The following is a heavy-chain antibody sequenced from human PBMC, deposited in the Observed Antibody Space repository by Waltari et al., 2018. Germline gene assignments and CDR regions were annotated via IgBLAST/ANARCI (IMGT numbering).Heavy chain of an antibody. CDR1: GGTFSTFP. CDR3: ARVLPGARGGWFDP. Sequence: QVQLVQSGTEVKKPGSSVKVSCKASGGTFSTFPINWVRQAPGQGLEWMGAIIPIFGTSNYSQKFQGRVTITADESTSTAYMELSSLRSEDTAVYYCARVLPGARGGWFDPWGQGTLVTVSS. D-gene: IGHD2-2*01. J-gene: IGHJ5*02. CDR2: IIPIFGTS. V-gene: IGHV1-69*01.